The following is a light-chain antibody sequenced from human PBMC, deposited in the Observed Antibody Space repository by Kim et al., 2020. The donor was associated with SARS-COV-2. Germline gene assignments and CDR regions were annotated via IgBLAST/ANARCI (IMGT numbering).Light chain of an antibody. CDR2: GKN. V-gene: IGLV3-19*01. Sequence: SSELTQDPGVPVALGQTVTITCQGDSLRSYYASWYQQKPGQAPLLVFYGKNNRPSGVPDRFSGSGSGDTASLTITGAQAEDEADYYCNSRDRDTNGNHPYVFGTGTKVTVL. CDR1: SLRSYY. J-gene: IGLJ1*01. CDR3: NSRDRDTNGNHPYV.